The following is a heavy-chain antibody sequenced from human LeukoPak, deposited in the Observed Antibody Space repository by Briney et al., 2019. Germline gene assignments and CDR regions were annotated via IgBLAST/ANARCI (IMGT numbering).Heavy chain of an antibody. V-gene: IGHV4-39*07. D-gene: IGHD6-19*01. J-gene: IGHJ4*01. Sequence: SETLSHTRTVCGGSILSNNYHWGWIRQPPGKGLEWIGSIYYSGSTNYNPSLKSRVTISVDTSKNQFSLKLSSVTAADTAVYYCATRSYSNGWVFNYWSEGSLVTVSS. CDR3: ATRSYSNGWVFNY. CDR2: IYYSGST. CDR1: GGSILSNNYH.